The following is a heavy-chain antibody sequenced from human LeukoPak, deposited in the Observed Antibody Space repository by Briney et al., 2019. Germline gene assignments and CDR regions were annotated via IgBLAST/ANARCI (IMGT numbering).Heavy chain of an antibody. D-gene: IGHD4-23*01. CDR3: AKISPLDYGGKPWALDI. J-gene: IGHJ3*02. CDR2: ISGSGVST. V-gene: IGHV3-23*01. Sequence: GGSLRLSCAASGLSFSSYAMSWVRRAPGKGLECVSDISGSGVSTNYADSVKGRFTISRDNSKNTVFLQMKSLRAEDTAAYYCAKISPLDYGGKPWALDIWGQGTMVTVSS. CDR1: GLSFSSYA.